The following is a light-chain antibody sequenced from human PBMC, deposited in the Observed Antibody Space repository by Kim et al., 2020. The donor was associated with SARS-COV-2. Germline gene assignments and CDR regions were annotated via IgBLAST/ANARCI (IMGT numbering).Light chain of an antibody. CDR2: GAS. J-gene: IGKJ4*01. V-gene: IGKV3-20*01. CDR3: QKYATPPLT. Sequence: SPGQSGTLPCRAIQPVTSSYLAWYQHNPGQAPRLLIFGASSRATGIPDRFSGSGSETDFTLTIGSLEPEDFAVYYCQKYATPPLTVGGGTKVDIK. CDR1: QPVTSSY.